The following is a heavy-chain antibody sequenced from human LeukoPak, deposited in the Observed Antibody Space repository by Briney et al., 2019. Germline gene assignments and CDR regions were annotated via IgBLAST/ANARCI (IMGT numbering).Heavy chain of an antibody. D-gene: IGHD6-6*01. CDR3: VKGGRYSGSSADY. CDR1: GFTFSSYA. J-gene: IGHJ4*02. CDR2: ISTDGGHT. V-gene: IGHV3-64D*09. Sequence: GGSLRLSCSTSGFTFSSYAMHWVRQAPGKGLQYVSAISTDGGHTYYADSVKGRFTISRDNSKNTLYLQMSSLRAEDTAVYYCVKGGRYSGSSADYWGQGALVTVSS.